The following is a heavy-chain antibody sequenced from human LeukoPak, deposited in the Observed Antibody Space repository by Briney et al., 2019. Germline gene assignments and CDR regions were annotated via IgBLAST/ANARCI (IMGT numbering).Heavy chain of an antibody. J-gene: IGHJ4*02. Sequence: ASVKVSCKASGYTFSSYSISWVRQAPGQGLEWMGWISAYNGNTIYAQKVRGRVTMTTDTSTSTAYMELRSLKSDDTAVYYCARASYCSDGSCYSDYWGQGTLVTVSS. CDR1: GYTFSSYS. CDR3: ARASYCSDGSCYSDY. D-gene: IGHD2-15*01. V-gene: IGHV1-18*01. CDR2: ISAYNGNT.